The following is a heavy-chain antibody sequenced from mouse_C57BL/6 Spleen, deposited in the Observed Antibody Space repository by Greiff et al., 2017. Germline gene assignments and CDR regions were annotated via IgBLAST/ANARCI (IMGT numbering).Heavy chain of an antibody. Sequence: DVKLVESGGGLVKPGGSLKLSCAASGFTFSDYGMHWVRQAPEKGLEWVAYISSGSSTIYYADTVKGRFTISRDNAKTTLFLQMTSLRSEDTAMYYCARPSVATHFDYWGQGTTLTVSS. CDR2: ISSGSSTI. J-gene: IGHJ2*01. D-gene: IGHD1-2*01. CDR3: ARPSVATHFDY. V-gene: IGHV5-17*01. CDR1: GFTFSDYG.